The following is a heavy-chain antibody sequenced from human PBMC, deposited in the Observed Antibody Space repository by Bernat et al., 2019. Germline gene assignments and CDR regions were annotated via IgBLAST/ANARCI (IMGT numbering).Heavy chain of an antibody. CDR2: IYYSGST. CDR1: GGSISSYY. D-gene: IGHD6-13*01. Sequence: QVQLQESGPGLVKPSETLSLTCTVSGGSISSYYWSWIRQPPGKGLEWIGYIYYSGSTNYNPSLKSRVTISVDTSKNQFSLKLSSVTAADTAVYYCARGLAAAGMYYFDYWGPGTLVTVSS. V-gene: IGHV4-59*08. J-gene: IGHJ4*02. CDR3: ARGLAAAGMYYFDY.